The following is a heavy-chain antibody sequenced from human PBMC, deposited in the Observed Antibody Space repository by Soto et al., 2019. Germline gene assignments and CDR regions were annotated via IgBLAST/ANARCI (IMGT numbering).Heavy chain of an antibody. CDR2: ISGSGGST. J-gene: IGHJ6*02. Sequence: EVQLLESGGGLVQPGGSLRLSCAASGFTFSSYAMSWVRQAPGKGLEWVSAISGSGGSTYYADSVKGRFTISRDNSKNTLYLQMNSLRAEDTAVYYRAKDRGEVLLWFGESADYYYYGMDVWGQGTTVTVSS. CDR3: AKDRGEVLLWFGESADYYYYGMDV. D-gene: IGHD3-10*01. V-gene: IGHV3-23*01. CDR1: GFTFSSYA.